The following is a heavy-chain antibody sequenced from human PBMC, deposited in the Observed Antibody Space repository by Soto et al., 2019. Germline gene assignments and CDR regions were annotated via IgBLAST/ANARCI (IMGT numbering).Heavy chain of an antibody. V-gene: IGHV3-30*18. CDR1: GFTFSHYG. D-gene: IGHD6-13*01. CDR3: AKDGVQQKPYSMDV. CDR2: TSYDGRNE. Sequence: QVFLVESGGGVVQPGTSLRLSCAASGFTFSHYGIQWVRQAPGKGLEWVAVTSYDGRNEYYADSVKGRFTISRDNSQNTQYLHMNSLRGEDTAIYYFAKDGVQQKPYSMDVWGQGTTVTVSS. J-gene: IGHJ6*02.